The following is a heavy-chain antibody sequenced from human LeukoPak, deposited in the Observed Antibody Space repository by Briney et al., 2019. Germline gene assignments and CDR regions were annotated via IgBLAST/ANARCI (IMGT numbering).Heavy chain of an antibody. J-gene: IGHJ1*01. CDR3: AREGSSGKYFQH. V-gene: IGHV3-33*08. CDR2: IWYDGSNK. CDR1: GFTFSSYG. Sequence: PGGSLRLSCAACGFTFSSYGMHLVRQAPGKGLEWVAVIWYDGSNKYYADSAKGRFTISRDNSKNTLYLQMNSLRAEDTAVYYCAREGSSGKYFQHWGQGTLVTVSS. D-gene: IGHD6-19*01.